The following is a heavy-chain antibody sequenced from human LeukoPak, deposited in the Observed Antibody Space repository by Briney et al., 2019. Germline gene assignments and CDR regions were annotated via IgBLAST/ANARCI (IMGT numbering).Heavy chain of an antibody. CDR2: ISSSSSYI. V-gene: IGHV3-21*01. J-gene: IGHJ4*02. CDR3: ARVEIVEYDSSGYYSPFLDY. Sequence: GGSLRLSCAASGFTFSSYSMNWVRQAPGKGLEWVSSISSSSSYIYYADSVKGRFTISRDNAKNSLYLQMNSLRAEDTAVYYCARVEIVEYDSSGYYSPFLDYWGQGTLVTVSS. D-gene: IGHD3-22*01. CDR1: GFTFSSYS.